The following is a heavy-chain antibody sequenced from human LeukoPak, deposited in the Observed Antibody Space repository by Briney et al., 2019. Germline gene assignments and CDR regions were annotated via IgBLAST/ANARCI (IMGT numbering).Heavy chain of an antibody. Sequence: SQTLSLTCAVSGGSISSGGYSWSWIRQPPGKGLEGFGYIYHIGSTYYTPPPKSRSTISVDSSKNHFSLNLTSVTAADTAVYYCARAPQDGSGSYYLDYWGKGTLVTVS. D-gene: IGHD3-10*01. CDR3: ARAPQDGSGSYYLDY. CDR2: IYHIGST. CDR1: GGSISSGGYS. V-gene: IGHV4-30-2*01. J-gene: IGHJ4*02.